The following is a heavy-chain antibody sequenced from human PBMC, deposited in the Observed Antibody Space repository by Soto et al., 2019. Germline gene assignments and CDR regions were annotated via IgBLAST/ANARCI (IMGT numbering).Heavy chain of an antibody. V-gene: IGHV4-34*01. Sequence: QVQLQQWGAGLLKPSETLSLTCAVYGGSFSGYYWSWIRQPPGKGLEWIGEINHSGSTNYNPSLKSRVTISVDTSKNQFSLKLSSVTAADTAVYYCARGVSSWRPFDYWGQGTLVTVSS. CDR2: INHSGST. J-gene: IGHJ4*02. CDR3: ARGVSSWRPFDY. CDR1: GGSFSGYY. D-gene: IGHD6-13*01.